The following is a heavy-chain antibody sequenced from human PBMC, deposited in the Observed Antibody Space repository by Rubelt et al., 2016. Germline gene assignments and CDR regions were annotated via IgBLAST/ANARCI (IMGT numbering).Heavy chain of an antibody. CDR1: GGSFSSYN. J-gene: IGHJ3*02. V-gene: IGHV1-69*01. D-gene: IGHD5-24*01. CDR2: IIPMFGTP. Sequence: GTEVKKPGSSVKVSCEASGGSFSSYNIIWVRQAPGQGLEWMGGIIPMFGTPNYAQKFQDRVTITADESTNTAYMELSSLRSEDTAVYYCARGNDYNSLRAFDIWGQGTMVTVSS. CDR3: ARGNDYNSLRAFDI.